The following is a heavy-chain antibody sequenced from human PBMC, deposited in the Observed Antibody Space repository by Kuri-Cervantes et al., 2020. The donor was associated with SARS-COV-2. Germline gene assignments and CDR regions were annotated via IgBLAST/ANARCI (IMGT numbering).Heavy chain of an antibody. CDR2: ISAYNGNT. J-gene: IGHJ4*02. V-gene: IGHV1-18*01. D-gene: IGHD5-12*01. Sequence: ASVKVSCKASGYTFTSYGISWVRQAPGQGLEWMGWISAYNGNTNYAQKLQGRVTMTTDTSTSTAYMELRSLRSEDTAVYYCASTTARDIVASEFDYWGQGTLVTVSS. CDR3: ASTTARDIVASEFDY. CDR1: GYTFTSYG.